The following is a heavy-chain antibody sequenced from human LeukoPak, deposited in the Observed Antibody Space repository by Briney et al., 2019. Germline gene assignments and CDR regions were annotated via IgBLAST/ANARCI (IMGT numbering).Heavy chain of an antibody. CDR1: GFTFSSYA. J-gene: IGHJ4*02. CDR2: ISGSGGST. Sequence: GGSLRLSCAASGFTFSSYAMSWVRQAPGKGLEWVSAISGSGGSTYCADSVKGRFTISRDNPKNTLYLQMNSLRAEDTAVYYCAKDDRHEYVWGSLGAVGTYWGQGTLVTVSS. V-gene: IGHV3-23*01. CDR3: AKDDRHEYVWGSLGAVGTY. D-gene: IGHD3-16*01.